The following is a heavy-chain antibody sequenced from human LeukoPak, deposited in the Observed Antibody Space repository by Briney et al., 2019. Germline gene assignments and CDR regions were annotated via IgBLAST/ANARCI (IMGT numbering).Heavy chain of an antibody. D-gene: IGHD1-1*01. J-gene: IGHJ5*02. CDR2: ISYDGSNK. CDR1: GLTLSSYA. V-gene: IGHV3-30-3*01. CDR3: ARDPGTTGRRGNWFDP. Sequence: GRSLRLSCAVSGLTLSSYAMHWVRQAPGKGLEGVAVISYDGSNKYYADSVKGRFTISRDNSENTLDLQMNGLRAEDTAVYYCARDPGTTGRRGNWFDPWGQGTLVTVSS.